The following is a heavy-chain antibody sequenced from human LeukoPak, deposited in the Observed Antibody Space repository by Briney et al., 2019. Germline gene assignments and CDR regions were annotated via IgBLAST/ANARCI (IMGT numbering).Heavy chain of an antibody. Sequence: GASVKVSCKASVYTFTSYGISWVRQAPGQGLEWMGWISAYNGNTNYAQKLQGRVTMTTDTSTSTAYMELRSLRSDDTAVYYCARELRLGELSYYFDYWGQGTLVTVSS. J-gene: IGHJ4*02. CDR2: ISAYNGNT. D-gene: IGHD3-16*02. CDR1: VYTFTSYG. V-gene: IGHV1-18*01. CDR3: ARELRLGELSYYFDY.